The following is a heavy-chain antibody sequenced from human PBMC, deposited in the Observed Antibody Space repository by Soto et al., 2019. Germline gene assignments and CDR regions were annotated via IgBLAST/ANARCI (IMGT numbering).Heavy chain of an antibody. V-gene: IGHV1-69*13. D-gene: IGHD3-3*01. Sequence: WASVKVSCKSSGGTFSSHAISWVRQAPGQGLEWMGGIIPIFGTANYAQKFQGRVTITADESTSTAYMELSSLRSEDTAVYYCASNQQPYTIFGVVITYYFDYWGQGTLVTVSS. J-gene: IGHJ4*02. CDR2: IIPIFGTA. CDR1: GGTFSSHA. CDR3: ASNQQPYTIFGVVITYYFDY.